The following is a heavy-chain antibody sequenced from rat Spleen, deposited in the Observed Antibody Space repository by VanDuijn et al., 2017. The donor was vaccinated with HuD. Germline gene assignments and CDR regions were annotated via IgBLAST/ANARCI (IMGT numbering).Heavy chain of an antibody. Sequence: EVQLVESDGGLVQPGRSLKLSCAASGFTFSDYYMAWVRQAPTKGLEWVATISSDGGRNFYRDSEKGRFTISRDNAKSTLYLQMNSLRSEDTATYYCTRGLHYGSPTFAYWGQGTLVTVSS. CDR3: TRGLHYGSPTFAY. J-gene: IGHJ3*01. V-gene: IGHV5-20*01. D-gene: IGHD1-3*01. CDR1: GFTFSDYY. CDR2: ISSDGGRN.